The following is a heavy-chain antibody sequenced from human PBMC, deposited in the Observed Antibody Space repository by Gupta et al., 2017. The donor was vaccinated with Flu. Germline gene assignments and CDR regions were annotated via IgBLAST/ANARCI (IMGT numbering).Heavy chain of an antibody. D-gene: IGHD1-26*01. Sequence: QVQLVESGGGVVQPGRSLRLSCAASGFTFSSYGMHWVRQAPGKGLEWVAVISYDGSNKYYADSVKGRFTISRDNSKNTLYLQMNSLRAEDTAVYYCAKDHSGSYVPEGYWGQGTLVTVSS. V-gene: IGHV3-30*18. CDR3: AKDHSGSYVPEGY. J-gene: IGHJ4*02. CDR1: GFTFSSYG. CDR2: ISYDGSNK.